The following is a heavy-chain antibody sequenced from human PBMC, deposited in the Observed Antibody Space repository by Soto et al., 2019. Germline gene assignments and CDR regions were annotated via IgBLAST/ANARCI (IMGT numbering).Heavy chain of an antibody. D-gene: IGHD1-20*01. CDR3: ASQEEKVNWKTVGYYSYGMGV. CDR2: IDPSDSYT. CDR1: GYSFTSYW. Sequence: GESLKISCKGSGYSFTSYWISWVRQMPGKGLEWMGRIDPSDSYTNYSPSFQGHVTISADKSISTAYLQWSSLKASDTAMYYCASQEEKVNWKTVGYYSYGMGVWGRGTTVTVSS. V-gene: IGHV5-10-1*01. J-gene: IGHJ6*02.